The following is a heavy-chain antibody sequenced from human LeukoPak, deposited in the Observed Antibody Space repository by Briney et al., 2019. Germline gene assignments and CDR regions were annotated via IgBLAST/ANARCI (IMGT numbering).Heavy chain of an antibody. CDR2: INHSGST. V-gene: IGHV4-34*01. CDR3: ARGNYDILTGYDAFDI. D-gene: IGHD3-9*01. CDR1: GGSFSGYY. Sequence: SETLSLTCAVYGGSFSGYYWSWIRQPPGKGLEWIGEINHSGSTNYNPSLKSRVTISVDTSKNRFSLKLSSVTAADTAVYYCARGNYDILTGYDAFDIWGQGTMVTVSS. J-gene: IGHJ3*02.